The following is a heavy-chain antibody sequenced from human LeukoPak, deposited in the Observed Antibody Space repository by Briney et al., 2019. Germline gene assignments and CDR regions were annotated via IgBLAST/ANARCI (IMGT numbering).Heavy chain of an antibody. J-gene: IGHJ4*02. CDR2: IDPNSGGI. D-gene: IGHD2/OR15-2a*01. V-gene: IGHV1-2*06. Sequence: ASVKVSCKTSGYTFTGYYLHWVRQAPGQGLEWMGRIDPNSGGIKYAQKFQGRVTMTRDTAISTAYMDLSRLTSDGTAVYYCARDSRVSGDYWGQGTLVTVSS. CDR3: ARDSRVSGDY. CDR1: GYTFTGYY.